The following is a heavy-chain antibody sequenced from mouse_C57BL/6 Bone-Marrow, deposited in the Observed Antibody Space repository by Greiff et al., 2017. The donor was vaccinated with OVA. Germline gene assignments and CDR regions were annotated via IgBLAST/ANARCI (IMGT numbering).Heavy chain of an antibody. CDR2: INPSNGGT. D-gene: IGHD2-3*01. V-gene: IGHV1-53*01. CDR1: GYTFTSYW. Sequence: QVQLQQPGTELVKPGASVKLSCKASGYTFTSYWLHWVKQRPGHGLEWIGNINPSNGGTNYNEKFKSKATLTVDKSSSTAYMQLSSLTSEDSAVYYCARHGYYPYYFDYWGQGTTLTVSS. CDR3: ARHGYYPYYFDY. J-gene: IGHJ2*01.